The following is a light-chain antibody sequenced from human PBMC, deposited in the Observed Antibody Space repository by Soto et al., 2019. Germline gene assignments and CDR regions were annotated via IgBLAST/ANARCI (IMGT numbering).Light chain of an antibody. V-gene: IGKV3-20*01. CDR2: GVS. J-gene: IGKJ4*01. CDR3: QQYGSSPTT. Sequence: EIALTQSPGTLSLSPGERATLSCRASQSVSSNYLAWYHQRPGQAPRLLIYGVSSRATGIPDRFSGSGSGTDFTLTISRLEPEDFAVYFCQQYGSSPTTFGGGTKVEIK. CDR1: QSVSSNY.